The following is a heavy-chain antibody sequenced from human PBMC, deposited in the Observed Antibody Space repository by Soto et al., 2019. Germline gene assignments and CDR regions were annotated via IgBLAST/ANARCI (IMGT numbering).Heavy chain of an antibody. V-gene: IGHV3-11*05. CDR2: ISSSSSYT. Sequence: QVQLVESGGGLVKPGGSLRLSCAASGFTFSDYYMSWIRQAPGKGLEWVSYISSSSSYTNYADSVKGRFTISRDNAKNSLYLQMNSLRAEDTAVYYCARLITMIVVVYPNDAFDIWGQGTMVTVSS. J-gene: IGHJ3*02. CDR1: GFTFSDYY. D-gene: IGHD3-22*01. CDR3: ARLITMIVVVYPNDAFDI.